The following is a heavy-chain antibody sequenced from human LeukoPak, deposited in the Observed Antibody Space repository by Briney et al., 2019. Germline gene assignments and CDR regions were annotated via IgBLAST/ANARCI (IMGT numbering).Heavy chain of an antibody. CDR3: AGDHYLALKD. CDR2: IGPSGST. V-gene: IGHV4-34*01. D-gene: IGHD1-14*01. J-gene: IGHJ4*01. CDR1: GGSFSDKY. Sequence: PSETLSLTCAVYGGSFSDKYWSWIRQSPGKGLEWIGEIGPSGSTNYNASLKSRVTISVDTSNNQFSLKLSSVTAADTAVYYCAGDHYLALKDWGHGILVTVSS.